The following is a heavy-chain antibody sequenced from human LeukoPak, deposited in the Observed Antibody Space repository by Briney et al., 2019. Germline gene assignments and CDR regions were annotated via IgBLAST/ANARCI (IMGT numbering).Heavy chain of an antibody. D-gene: IGHD3-22*01. CDR2: ISAYNGNT. J-gene: IGHJ3*02. Sequence: ASVKVSCKASGYTFTSYGISWVRQAPGQGLEWMGWISAYNGNTNYAQKLQGRVTMTTDTSTSTAYMELRSLRSDDTAVYYCARYYDSSGSGDAFDIWGQGTMVTVSS. V-gene: IGHV1-18*01. CDR3: ARYYDSSGSGDAFDI. CDR1: GYTFTSYG.